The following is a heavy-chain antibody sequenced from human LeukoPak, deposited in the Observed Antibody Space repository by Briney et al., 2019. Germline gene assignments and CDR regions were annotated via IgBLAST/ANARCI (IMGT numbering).Heavy chain of an antibody. Sequence: SETLSLTCTASCGSISSYYWSWIRQPAGKGLEWIGRIYTSGSTNYNPSLKSRVTMSVDTSKNQFSLKLSSVTAADTAVYYCARGYYDSSGYYAPLSWFDPWGQGTLVTVSS. CDR3: ARGYYDSSGYYAPLSWFDP. CDR1: CGSISSYY. D-gene: IGHD3-22*01. J-gene: IGHJ5*02. V-gene: IGHV4-4*07. CDR2: IYTSGST.